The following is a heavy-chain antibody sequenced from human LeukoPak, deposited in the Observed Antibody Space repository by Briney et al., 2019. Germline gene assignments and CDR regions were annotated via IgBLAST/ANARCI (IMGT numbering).Heavy chain of an antibody. D-gene: IGHD3-10*01. CDR3: TSALLTWRELWLDY. J-gene: IGHJ4*02. CDR1: GFNFTNAW. CDR2: VKSKTDGGTT. V-gene: IGHV3-15*01. Sequence: GGSLRLSCAASGFNFTNAWMSWVRPAPGKGLEWVGRVKSKTDGGTTDYAAPVKGRLTISRDDSKNTLFLQMNSLKTEDTAVYFCTSALLTWRELWLDYWGQGTLVTVSS.